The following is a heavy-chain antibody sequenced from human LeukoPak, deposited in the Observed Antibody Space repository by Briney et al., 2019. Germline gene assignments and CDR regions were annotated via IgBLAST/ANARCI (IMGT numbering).Heavy chain of an antibody. D-gene: IGHD5-18*01. CDR2: IYYSGST. Sequence: SETLSLSCTVSGGSISSGDYYWSRIRQPPGKGVEWIGYIYYSGSTYYNPSLKSRVTISVDTSKNQFSLKLSSVTAADTAVYYCARSGYSYGYGSSTFDYWGQGTLVTVSS. CDR1: GGSISSGDYY. J-gene: IGHJ4*02. V-gene: IGHV4-30-4*08. CDR3: ARSGYSYGYGSSTFDY.